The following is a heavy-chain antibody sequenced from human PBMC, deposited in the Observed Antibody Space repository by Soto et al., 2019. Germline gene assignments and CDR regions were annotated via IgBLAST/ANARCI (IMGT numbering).Heavy chain of an antibody. D-gene: IGHD5-12*01. V-gene: IGHV4-39*01. J-gene: IGHJ3*02. CDR1: GGSISSSSYY. CDR2: IYYSGST. Sequence: QLQLQESGPGLVKPSETLSLTCTVSGGSISSSSYYWGWIRQPPGKGLGWIGSIYYSGSTYYNPSLKSRVTTSVDTSKNQFSLKLSSVTAADTAVYYCARAMAQDAFDIWGQGTMVTVSS. CDR3: ARAMAQDAFDI.